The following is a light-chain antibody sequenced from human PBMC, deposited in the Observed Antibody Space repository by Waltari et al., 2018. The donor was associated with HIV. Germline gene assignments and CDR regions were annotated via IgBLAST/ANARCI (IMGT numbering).Light chain of an antibody. CDR1: SSDVGSYNL. V-gene: IGLV2-23*02. CDR3: CSYAGSSTSWV. Sequence: QSALTQPASVSGSPGQSITISCTGPSSDVGSYNLISWYQQHPGKAPKLMIYEVSKRPSGVSNRFSGSKSGNTASPTISGLQAEDEADYYCCSYAGSSTSWVFGGGTKLTVL. CDR2: EVS. J-gene: IGLJ3*02.